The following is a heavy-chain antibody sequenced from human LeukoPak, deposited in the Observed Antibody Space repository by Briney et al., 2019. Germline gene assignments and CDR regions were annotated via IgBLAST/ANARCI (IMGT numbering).Heavy chain of an antibody. CDR2: ISYDGSNK. CDR1: GFTFSSYA. CDR3: ARDQGSGWTRNWFDP. Sequence: GGSLRLSCAASGFTFSSYAMHWVRQAPGKGLEWVAVISYDGSNKYYADSVKGRFTISRDNSKNTLYLQMNSLRAEDTAVYYCARDQGSGWTRNWFDPWGQGTLVTVSS. D-gene: IGHD6-19*01. J-gene: IGHJ5*02. V-gene: IGHV3-30-3*01.